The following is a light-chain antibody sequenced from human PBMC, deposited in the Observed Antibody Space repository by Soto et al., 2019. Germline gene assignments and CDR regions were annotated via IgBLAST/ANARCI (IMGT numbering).Light chain of an antibody. CDR3: QQYINGCT. V-gene: IGKV1-5*01. J-gene: IGKJ1*01. CDR1: SSSNSR. Sequence: NHSAAALSSSIGDTVTITFPARSSSNSRLAWYQQMPGKAPSLLIYDASSMESGVPSRFRGSGSETDFTLTISGLEPDDFAAYYWQQYINGCTFGEGTKVDIK. CDR2: DAS.